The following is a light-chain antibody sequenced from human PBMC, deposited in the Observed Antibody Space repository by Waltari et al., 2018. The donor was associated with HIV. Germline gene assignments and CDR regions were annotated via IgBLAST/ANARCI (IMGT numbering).Light chain of an antibody. V-gene: IGKV3-20*02. CDR2: CAS. CDR1: QTVNNNF. Sequence: VLPQSPATLSLSPGGIASISCLANQTVNNNFLTWYQQKPGQAPMLLIYCASNRATDIPDRFSGFGSGTDFTLFISTLQPEDSALYFCQYFTSTPTYTFGQGTKLEIK. CDR3: QYFTSTPTYT. J-gene: IGKJ2*01.